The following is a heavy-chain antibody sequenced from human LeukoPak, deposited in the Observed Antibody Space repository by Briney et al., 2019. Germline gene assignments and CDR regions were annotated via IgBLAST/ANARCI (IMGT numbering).Heavy chain of an antibody. CDR2: IIPIFGTA. CDR3: ARGETLAPRHAFDV. V-gene: IGHV1-69*05. Sequence: GASVKVSCKASGGTFSSYAISWVRQAPGQGLEWMGGIIPIFGTANYAQKFQGRVTITTDESTSTAYMELSSLRSEDTAVYYCARGETLAPRHAFDVWGQGTMVTVSS. D-gene: IGHD2-15*01. J-gene: IGHJ3*01. CDR1: GGTFSSYA.